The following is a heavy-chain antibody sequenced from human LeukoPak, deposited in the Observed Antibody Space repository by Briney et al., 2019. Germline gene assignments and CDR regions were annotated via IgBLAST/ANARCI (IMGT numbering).Heavy chain of an antibody. CDR1: GYTFTSYG. D-gene: IGHD1-26*01. V-gene: IGHV1-18*01. J-gene: IGHJ4*02. CDR2: ISAYNGNT. CDR3: ARVSSGSYGSEVAFDY. Sequence: ASVKVSCKASGYTFTSYGISWVRQAPGQGLEWMGWISAYNGNTNYAQKFQGRVTITADESTSTAYMELSSLRSEDTAVYYCARVSSGSYGSEVAFDYWGQGTLVTVSS.